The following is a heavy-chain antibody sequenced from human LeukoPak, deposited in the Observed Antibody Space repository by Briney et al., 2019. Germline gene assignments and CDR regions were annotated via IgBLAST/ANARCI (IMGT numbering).Heavy chain of an antibody. J-gene: IGHJ4*02. V-gene: IGHV4-59*08. CDR1: GGSISSYY. CDR2: IYYSGST. D-gene: IGHD3-10*01. Sequence: KPSETLSLTCTVSGGSISSYYWSWIRQPPGKGLEWIGYIYYSGSTNYNPSRKSRVTISVDTSKNQFSLKLGSVTAADTAVYYCARRMYYGSGSWVYFDYWGQGTLVTVSS. CDR3: ARRMYYGSGSWVYFDY.